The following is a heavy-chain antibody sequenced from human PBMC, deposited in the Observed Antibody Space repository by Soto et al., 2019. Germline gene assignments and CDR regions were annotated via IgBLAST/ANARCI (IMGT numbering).Heavy chain of an antibody. CDR3: ARGSAISSEPFDP. D-gene: IGHD2-21*01. CDR2: IYSGGST. J-gene: IGHJ5*02. CDR1: GFTVSSNY. Sequence: PGGSLRLSCAASGFTVSSNYMSWVRQAPGKGLEWVSVIYSGGSTYYADSVKGRFTISRDNSKNTLYLQMNSLRAEDTAVYHCARGSAISSEPFDPWGQGTLVTVCS. V-gene: IGHV3-53*01.